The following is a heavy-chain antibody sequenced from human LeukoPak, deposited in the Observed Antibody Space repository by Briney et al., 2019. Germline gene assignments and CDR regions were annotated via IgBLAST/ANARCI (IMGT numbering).Heavy chain of an antibody. V-gene: IGHV3-30*02. CDR1: GFTFSSFG. CDR3: AKLLYYYDSSGYYYVDYFDY. Sequence: GGSLRLSCAASGFTFSSFGMHWVRQAPGKGLDWVAFIRFDGSNEHHADSVKGRFTISRDNSKNTLYLQMNSLRAEDTAVYYCAKLLYYYDSSGYYYVDYFDYWGQGTLVTVSS. J-gene: IGHJ4*02. D-gene: IGHD3-22*01. CDR2: IRFDGSNE.